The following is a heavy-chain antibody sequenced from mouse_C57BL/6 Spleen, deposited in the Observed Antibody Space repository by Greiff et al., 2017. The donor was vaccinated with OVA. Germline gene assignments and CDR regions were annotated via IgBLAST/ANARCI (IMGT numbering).Heavy chain of an antibody. D-gene: IGHD1-1*01. Sequence: QVQLQQSGTELVKPGASVKLSCKASGYTFTSYWMHWVKQRPGQGLEWIGNINPSNGGTNYNEKFKSKATLTVDQSSSTAYMQLSSLTSEDSAVYYCARHYYGSSSYYAMDDWGQGTSVTVSS. CDR3: ARHYYGSSSYYAMDD. CDR1: GYTFTSYW. CDR2: INPSNGGT. V-gene: IGHV1-53*01. J-gene: IGHJ4*01.